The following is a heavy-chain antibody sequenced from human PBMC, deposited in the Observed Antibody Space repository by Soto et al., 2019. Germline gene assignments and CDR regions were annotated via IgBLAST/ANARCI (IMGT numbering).Heavy chain of an antibody. V-gene: IGHV3-48*01. J-gene: IGHJ3*02. CDR2: ISSSSSTI. CDR3: ASTTGSTSFMRAFDI. D-gene: IGHD2-2*01. CDR1: GFTFSSYS. Sequence: EVQLVESGGGLVQPGGSLRLSCAASGFTFSSYSMNWVRQAPGKGLEWASYISSSSSTIYYADSVKGRFTISRDNAKNSLYLQMNSLRAEDTAVYYCASTTGSTSFMRAFDIWGQGTMVTVSS.